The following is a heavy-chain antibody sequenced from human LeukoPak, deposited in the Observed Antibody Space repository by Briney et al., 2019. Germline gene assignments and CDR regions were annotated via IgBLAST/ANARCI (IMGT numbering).Heavy chain of an antibody. J-gene: IGHJ4*02. D-gene: IGHD3-16*01. CDR3: ARDYD. CDR1: GFTFNTYA. V-gene: IGHV3-7*04. CDR2: IKQDGSEK. Sequence: GGSLRLSCEASGFTFNTYAMSWVRQAPGKGLEWVANIKQDGSEKFYVDSVKGRFTISRDNAKNSVYLQMNSLRAEDTAVYYCARDYDWGQGTLVTVSS.